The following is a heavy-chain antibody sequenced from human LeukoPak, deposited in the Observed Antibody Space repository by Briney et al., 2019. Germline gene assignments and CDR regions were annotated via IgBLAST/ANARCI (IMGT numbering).Heavy chain of an antibody. V-gene: IGHV4-34*01. Sequence: SETLSLTCAVYGGSFSGYYWSWIRQPPGKGLDWIGEINHSGSTNYNPSLKSRVTISVDTSKNQFSLKLSSVTAADTAVYYCARGSDTRYDLDVWGQGTTVTVSS. J-gene: IGHJ6*02. CDR3: ARGSDTRYDLDV. CDR1: GGSFSGYY. CDR2: INHSGST. D-gene: IGHD5-18*01.